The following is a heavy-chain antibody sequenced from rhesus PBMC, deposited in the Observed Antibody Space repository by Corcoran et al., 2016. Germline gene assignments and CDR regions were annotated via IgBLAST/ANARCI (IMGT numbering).Heavy chain of an antibody. CDR1: GGTISSDYYY. Sequence: QVQLQESGPGVVKPSETLSLTCAVSGGTISSDYYYWSWIRQPPGKGLEWVGGIYSNSESTNYNPSLKSRVTILKDTSNNQFSLTLSSVTATDTAVYYCAREGIAAGLNRFDVWGPGVLVTVSS. CDR3: AREGIAAGLNRFDV. CDR2: IYSNSEST. J-gene: IGHJ5-1*01. D-gene: IGHD6-13*01. V-gene: IGHV4S12*01.